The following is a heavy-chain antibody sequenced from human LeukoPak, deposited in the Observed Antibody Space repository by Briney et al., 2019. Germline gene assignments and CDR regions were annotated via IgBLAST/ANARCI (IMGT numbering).Heavy chain of an antibody. CDR2: ITTSGSTT. CDR3: ARVTGYWGSGNYFFDY. Sequence: GGSLRLSCTPAGFTFSHYEMNWVRQAPGKGMEWISFITTSGSTTYYADSVKGRFTISRDKAKNSLYLQMNSLRAEDTALYYCARVTGYWGSGNYFFDYWGQGTLVTVSS. CDR1: GFTFSHYE. J-gene: IGHJ4*02. D-gene: IGHD3-10*01. V-gene: IGHV3-48*03.